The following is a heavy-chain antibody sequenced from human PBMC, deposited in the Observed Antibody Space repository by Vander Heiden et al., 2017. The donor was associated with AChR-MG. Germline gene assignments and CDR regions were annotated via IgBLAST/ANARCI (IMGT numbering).Heavy chain of an antibody. CDR1: GFTFDAYG. D-gene: IGHD1-26*01. V-gene: IGHV3-49*04. CDR3: TRADTVVGAAYYFDF. CDR2: IRKKAFGGTR. Sequence: EVQLVVSGGGLEQPGRSLRLSCRASGFTFDAYGMSWVRQAPGKGLEWVSSIRKKAFGGTREYAASVKDRFIISRDNSESIAYLQMNSLKTEDTAVYYCTRADTVVGAAYYFDFWDQGTLVTVSS. J-gene: IGHJ4*02.